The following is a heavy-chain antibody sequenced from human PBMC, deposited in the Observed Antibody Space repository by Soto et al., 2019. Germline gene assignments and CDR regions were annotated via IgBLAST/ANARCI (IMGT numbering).Heavy chain of an antibody. CDR1: GVSITNTSYY. J-gene: IGHJ4*02. CDR3: ARHGSY. Sequence: QLQLQESGPGLVKPSETLSLTCTVSGVSITNTSYYWGWIRQPPGKGLEWIETIYFGGSTFYNPSLKSRLTISVATSKNQFSLRLSSVTAADTAVYYCARHGSYWGQGTLVAVSS. CDR2: IYFGGST. V-gene: IGHV4-39*01.